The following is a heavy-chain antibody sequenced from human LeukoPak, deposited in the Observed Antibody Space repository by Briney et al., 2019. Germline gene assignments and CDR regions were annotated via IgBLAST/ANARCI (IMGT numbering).Heavy chain of an antibody. CDR1: GRFISNYY. V-gene: IGHV4-59*08. J-gene: IGHJ3*02. D-gene: IGHD3-22*01. CDR2: IYYSGTT. CDR3: ARRSYYYDSSGYPHDAFDI. Sequence: SETLSLTCTVSGRFISNYYRSWIRQAPGKGLEWIGYIYYSGTTNYNPSLKSRVAISVDTSKNQFSLKLSSVTAADTAVYYCARRSYYYDSSGYPHDAFDIWGQGTMVTVSS.